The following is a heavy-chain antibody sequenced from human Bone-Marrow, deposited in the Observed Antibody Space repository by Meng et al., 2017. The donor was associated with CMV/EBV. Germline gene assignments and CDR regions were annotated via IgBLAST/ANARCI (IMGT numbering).Heavy chain of an antibody. D-gene: IGHD3-3*01. V-gene: IGHV1-18*01. CDR3: ARDLGPTYTRFSGGSGP. CDR2: ISAYNGNT. CDR1: GYTFTSYG. Sequence: SGYTFTSYGISWVRQAPGQGLEWMGWISAYNGNTNYAQKLQGRVTMTTDTSTSTAYMELRSLRSDDTAVYYCARDLGPTYTRFSGGSGPWGQGTLVTVS. J-gene: IGHJ5*02.